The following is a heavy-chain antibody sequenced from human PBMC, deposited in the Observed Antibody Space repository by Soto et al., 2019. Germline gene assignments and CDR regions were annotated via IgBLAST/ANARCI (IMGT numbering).Heavy chain of an antibody. D-gene: IGHD3-10*02. J-gene: IGHJ4*02. CDR2: IIPMFSSS. CDR3: AKDIGFQQHLFVFDL. CDR1: GGTFSDYA. Sequence: QVQLVQSGAEVKKPGSSVKVSCTASGGTFSDYAISWVRQAPGQGLEWMGGIIPMFSSSSFAQKFQGRLTITADDSTSTAYSSLSSLGSADTAMYYCAKDIGFQQHLFVFDLWGPGTLVTVSS. V-gene: IGHV1-69*01.